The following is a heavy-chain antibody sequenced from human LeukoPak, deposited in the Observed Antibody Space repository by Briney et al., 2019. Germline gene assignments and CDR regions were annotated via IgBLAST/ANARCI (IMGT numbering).Heavy chain of an antibody. Sequence: PSETLSLTCAVSGGSISSGGYSWSWIRQPPGKGLEWIGYIYYSGSTYYNPSLKSRVTISVDTSKNQFSLKLSSVTAADTAVYYCAIQYPSNSGSYLHAFDIWGQGTMVTVSS. CDR1: GGSISSGGYS. CDR3: AIQYPSNSGSYLHAFDI. J-gene: IGHJ3*02. D-gene: IGHD1-26*01. V-gene: IGHV4-30-4*08. CDR2: IYYSGST.